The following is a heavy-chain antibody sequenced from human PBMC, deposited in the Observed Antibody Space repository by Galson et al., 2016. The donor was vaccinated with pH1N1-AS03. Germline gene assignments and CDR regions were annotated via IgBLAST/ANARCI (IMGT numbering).Heavy chain of an antibody. Sequence: SLRLSCAASGFTLSDYYMSWIRQAPGKGLEWVSYISSGSTYTNYADSVKGRFAVSRDNAKNTVFSQMNSLRADDTAVYFCARRNPNPNFAIWYQHDYGMDVWGQGTTVTVSS. CDR3: ARRNPNPNFAIWYQHDYGMDV. V-gene: IGHV3-11*06. CDR1: GFTLSDYY. D-gene: IGHD2-2*01. CDR2: ISSGSTYT. J-gene: IGHJ6*02.